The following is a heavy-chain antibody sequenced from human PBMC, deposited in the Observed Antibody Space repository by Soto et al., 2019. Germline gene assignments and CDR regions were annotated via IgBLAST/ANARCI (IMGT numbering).Heavy chain of an antibody. D-gene: IGHD5-12*01. J-gene: IGHJ4*02. CDR2: ISSSGSTI. CDR1: GFTFSSYA. CDR3: ASAPRVEMATISSY. V-gene: IGHV3-48*03. Sequence: PGGSLRLSCAASGFTFSSYAMSWVRQAPGKGLEWVSYISSSGSTIYYADSVKGRFTISRDNAKNSLYLQMNSLRAEDTAVYYCASAPRVEMATISSYWGQGTLVTVSS.